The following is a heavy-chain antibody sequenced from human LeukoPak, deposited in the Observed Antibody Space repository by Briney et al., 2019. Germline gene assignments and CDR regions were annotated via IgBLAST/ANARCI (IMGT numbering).Heavy chain of an antibody. CDR3: ARAPDRTSYYGSGSPED. D-gene: IGHD3-10*01. CDR1: GGSFTGYY. CDR2: INHSGST. J-gene: IGHJ4*02. V-gene: IGHV4-34*01. Sequence: SETLSLTCAVYGGSFTGYYWSWIRQPPGMGLEWIGEINHSGSTNYNPSLKSRVTISVDTSKNQFSLKLSSVTAADTAVYYCARAPDRTSYYGSGSPEDWGQGTLVTVSS.